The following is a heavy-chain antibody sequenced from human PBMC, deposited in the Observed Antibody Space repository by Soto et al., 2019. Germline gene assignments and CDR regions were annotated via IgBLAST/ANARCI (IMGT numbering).Heavy chain of an antibody. D-gene: IGHD6-19*01. CDR1: GGTFSSYA. Sequence: QVQLVQSGAEVKKPGSSVKVSCKASGGTFSSYAISWVRQAPGQGLEWMGGIIPIFGTANHAQKFQGRVTITADESTSTAYMELSSLRSEDTAVYYCARETSSGWPYYYYGMDVWGQGTTVTVSS. V-gene: IGHV1-69*12. CDR3: ARETSSGWPYYYYGMDV. CDR2: IIPIFGTA. J-gene: IGHJ6*02.